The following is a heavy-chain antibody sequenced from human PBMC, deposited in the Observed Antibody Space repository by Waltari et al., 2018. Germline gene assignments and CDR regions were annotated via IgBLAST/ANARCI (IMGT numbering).Heavy chain of an antibody. V-gene: IGHV4-38-2*01. D-gene: IGHD2-8*01. CDR2: ASHSWGT. J-gene: IGHJ2*01. CDR3: ARGGFDTNSYFDL. Sequence: QVQLHESGPGLGKPSETLSLTCAVSGYPIGSGFYWGWIRQPPGQDLEWIGRASHSWGTFYNPSIKSRVTISMETSKNQLSRKVTSVTAADTAIYYCARGGFDTNSYFDLWGRGTLVTVSS. CDR1: GYPIGSGFY.